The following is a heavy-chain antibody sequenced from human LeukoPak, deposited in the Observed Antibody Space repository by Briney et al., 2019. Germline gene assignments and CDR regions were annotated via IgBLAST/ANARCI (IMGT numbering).Heavy chain of an antibody. Sequence: SETLSLTCAVYGGSFSGYYWSWIRQPPGKGLEWIGEINHSGSTNYNPSLKSRVTISVDTSKNQFSLKLSSVTAADTAVYYCARTYSSSWYADGGFDPWGQGTLVTVSS. J-gene: IGHJ5*02. CDR3: ARTYSSSWYADGGFDP. CDR2: INHSGST. CDR1: GGSFSGYY. D-gene: IGHD6-13*01. V-gene: IGHV4-34*01.